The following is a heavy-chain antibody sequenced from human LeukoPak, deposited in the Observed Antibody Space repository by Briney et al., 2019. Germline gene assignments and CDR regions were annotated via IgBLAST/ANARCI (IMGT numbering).Heavy chain of an antibody. D-gene: IGHD6-19*01. CDR2: FDPEHGEA. Sequence: GASVKVSCKVSGHTLSGVAMHWVRQAPGKGLEWMGGFDPEHGEAVFPQTFEDRVTLTEDTSTDIAYMELSSLRSEDTAVYFCATDLRWKSSSAWYYFGDWGQGTLVTVSS. CDR3: ATDLRWKSSSAWYYFGD. J-gene: IGHJ4*02. CDR1: GHTLSGVA. V-gene: IGHV1-24*01.